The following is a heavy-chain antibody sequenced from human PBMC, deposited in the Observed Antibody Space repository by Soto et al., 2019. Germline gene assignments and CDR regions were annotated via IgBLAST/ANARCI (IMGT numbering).Heavy chain of an antibody. V-gene: IGHV4-59*08. CDR1: GGSIDNYY. D-gene: IGHD3-10*01. J-gene: IGHJ6*02. Sequence: QVQFQESGPGLVKPSETLSLTCTVSGGSIDNYYCSWFRQPPGKGLEWIGYISYSGYSAYNCYLKRRVPMSMDSSKPQFYLTLETVTATDTAVYYCSRHGVGPLHGLEDVWGPGTTVIVSS. CDR3: SRHGVGPLHGLEDV. CDR2: ISYSGYS.